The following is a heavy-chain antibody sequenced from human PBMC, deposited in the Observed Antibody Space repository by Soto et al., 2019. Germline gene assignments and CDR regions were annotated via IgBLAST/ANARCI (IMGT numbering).Heavy chain of an antibody. Sequence: QVHLQESGPGLVKPSETLSLTCAVSGASIGSGGWWSWVRQPPGKGLEWIAEIFQAGNTNYSPSLKSRVTISVDKSQNQFSLNVYSVTAADTAVYFCARHEGWTGPDQWGQGTLVTVSS. CDR1: GASIGSGGW. V-gene: IGHV4-4*02. CDR2: IFQAGNT. J-gene: IGHJ5*02. D-gene: IGHD2-8*02. CDR3: ARHEGWTGPDQ.